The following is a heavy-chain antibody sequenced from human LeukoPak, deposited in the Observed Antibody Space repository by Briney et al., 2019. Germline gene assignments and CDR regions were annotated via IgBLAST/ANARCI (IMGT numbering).Heavy chain of an antibody. V-gene: IGHV1-69*13. CDR1: GGTFSSYA. J-gene: IGHJ4*02. CDR2: IIPIFGTA. CDR3: ARDETCSGGSCYSCDY. D-gene: IGHD2-15*01. Sequence: GASVKVSCKASGGTFSSYAISWVRQAPGQGLEWMGGIIPIFGTANYAQKFQGRVTITADESTSTAYMELSSLRSEDTAVYYCARDETCSGGSCYSCDYWGQGTLVTVSS.